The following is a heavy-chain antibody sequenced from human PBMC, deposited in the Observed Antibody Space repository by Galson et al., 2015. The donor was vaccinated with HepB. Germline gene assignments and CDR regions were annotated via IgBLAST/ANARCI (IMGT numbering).Heavy chain of an antibody. CDR2: IRSKANSYAT. V-gene: IGHV3-73*01. CDR3: TTSTPYYDYIWGSYRYDAFDI. Sequence: SLRLSCAASGFTFSGSAMHWVRQASGKGLEWVGRIRSKANSYATAYAASVKGRFTISRDDSKNTAYLQMNSLKTEDTAVYYCTTSTPYYDYIWGSYRYDAFDIWGQGTMVTVSS. J-gene: IGHJ3*02. D-gene: IGHD3-16*02. CDR1: GFTFSGSA.